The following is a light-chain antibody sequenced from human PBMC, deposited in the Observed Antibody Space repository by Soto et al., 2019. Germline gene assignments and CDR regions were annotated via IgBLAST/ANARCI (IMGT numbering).Light chain of an antibody. J-gene: IGKJ5*01. CDR1: QSVSSY. Sequence: EILLTQSPATLSVSPGERVTLSCISSQSVSSYLAWYQQKPGQAPRLLIYDASNRATGIPARFSGSGSGTDLTLTISSLEPEDFAVYYCQQRSNWPPITFGQGTRLEI. CDR3: QQRSNWPPIT. CDR2: DAS. V-gene: IGKV3-11*01.